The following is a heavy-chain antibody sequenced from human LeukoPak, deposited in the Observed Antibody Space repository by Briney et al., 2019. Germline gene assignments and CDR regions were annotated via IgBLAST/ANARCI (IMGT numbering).Heavy chain of an antibody. CDR2: IKQDGSEK. V-gene: IGHV3-7*01. J-gene: IGHJ4*02. Sequence: GGSLRLSCAASGFTLSSYWMSWVRQAPGKGLEWVANIKQDGSEKYYVDSVKGRFTISRDNAKNSLYLQMNSLRAEDTAVYYCASLDYWGQGTLVTVPS. CDR3: ASLDY. CDR1: GFTLSSYW.